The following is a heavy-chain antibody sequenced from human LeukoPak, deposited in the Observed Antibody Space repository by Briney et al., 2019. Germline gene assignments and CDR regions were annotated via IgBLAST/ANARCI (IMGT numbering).Heavy chain of an antibody. Sequence: GASVKVSCKASGYTFTGYYMHWVRQAPGQGLEWMGWINPNSGGTNYAQKFEGRATMTRDTTITTVYMEVTRLISDDTAVYFCARDPRDKYGYGSFDPWGQGTLVTVSS. CDR2: INPNSGGT. CDR1: GYTFTGYY. D-gene: IGHD5-18*01. CDR3: ARDPRDKYGYGSFDP. V-gene: IGHV1-2*02. J-gene: IGHJ5*02.